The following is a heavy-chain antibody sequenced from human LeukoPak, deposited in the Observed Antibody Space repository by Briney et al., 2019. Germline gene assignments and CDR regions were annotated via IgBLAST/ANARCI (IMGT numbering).Heavy chain of an antibody. CDR3: ARGHAYSNYGAYYYSYMDV. CDR2: MNPNSGNT. Sequence: GASVKVSCKASGYTFTSYDINWVRQATGQGLEWMGWMNPNSGNTGYAQKFQGRVTITRNTSISTAYMELSSLRSEDTAVYYCARGHAYSNYGAYYYSYMDVWGKGTTVTVSS. CDR1: GYTFTSYD. V-gene: IGHV1-8*03. D-gene: IGHD4-11*01. J-gene: IGHJ6*03.